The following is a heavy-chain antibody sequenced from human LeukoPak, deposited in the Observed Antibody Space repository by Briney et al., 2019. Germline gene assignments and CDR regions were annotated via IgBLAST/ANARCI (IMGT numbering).Heavy chain of an antibody. CDR1: GFTFSSYS. J-gene: IGHJ4*02. Sequence: GGSLRLSCAASGFTFSSYSMNWVRQAPGKGLEWVSSISSSSSYIYYADSVKGRFSISRVNTKNSLYLQMNSLRAEDTAVFYCARDADYGGVDFWGQGTLVTVSS. V-gene: IGHV3-21*01. CDR3: ARDADYGGVDF. CDR2: ISSSSSYI. D-gene: IGHD4-17*01.